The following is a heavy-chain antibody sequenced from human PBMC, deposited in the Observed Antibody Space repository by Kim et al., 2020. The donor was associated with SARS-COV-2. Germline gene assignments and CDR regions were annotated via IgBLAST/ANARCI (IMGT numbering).Heavy chain of an antibody. Sequence: SETLSLTCTVSGGSISSYYWSWIRQPPGKGLEWIGYIYYSGSTNYNPSLKSRVTISVDTSKNQFSLKLSSVTAADTVVYYCARVITMVRGVIHARLNGYYYYGMDVWGQGTTVTVSS. D-gene: IGHD3-10*01. CDR1: GGSISSYY. CDR2: IYYSGST. V-gene: IGHV4-59*13. CDR3: ARVITMVRGVIHARLNGYYYYGMDV. J-gene: IGHJ6*02.